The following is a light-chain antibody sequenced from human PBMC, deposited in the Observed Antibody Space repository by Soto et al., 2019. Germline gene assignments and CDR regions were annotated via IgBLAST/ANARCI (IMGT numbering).Light chain of an antibody. CDR3: SSYTSSTFYV. CDR2: EVS. CDR1: SSDVGGYNY. V-gene: IGLV2-14*01. J-gene: IGLJ1*01. Sequence: QSVLTQPASVSRSPGQSITISCTGTSSDVGGYNYVSWYQQHPGKAPKLMIYEVSNRPSGVSNRSSGSKSGNTASLTISGLQAEDEADYYCSSYTSSTFYVFGTGTKVTVL.